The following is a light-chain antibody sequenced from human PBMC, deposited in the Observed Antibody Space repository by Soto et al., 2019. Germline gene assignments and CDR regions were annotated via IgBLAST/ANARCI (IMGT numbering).Light chain of an antibody. CDR3: QKYDSAPWT. V-gene: IGKV1-27*01. CDR1: QGISNY. Sequence: DIQITQSPSSMSASVRDRVTITCRASQGISNYLAWYQQKPGKVHTLLIYAASPLQSGVPSRFSGSGSGTDFTLTISSLQPEDVATYYCQKYDSAPWTFGQGTKVEIK. J-gene: IGKJ1*01. CDR2: AAS.